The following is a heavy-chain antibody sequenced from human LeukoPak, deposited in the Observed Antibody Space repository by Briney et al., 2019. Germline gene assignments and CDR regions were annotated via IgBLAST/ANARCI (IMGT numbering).Heavy chain of an antibody. J-gene: IGHJ4*02. Sequence: SQTLSLTCTVSGGSISSGDYYWSWIRQPPGKGLEWIGYIYYSGSTYYNPSLKSRVTISVDTSKNQFSLKLSSVTAADTAVYYCARAKAVRITIFGVVKYYFDYWGQGTLVTVSS. D-gene: IGHD3-3*01. CDR1: GGSISSGDYY. V-gene: IGHV4-30-4*08. CDR3: ARAKAVRITIFGVVKYYFDY. CDR2: IYYSGST.